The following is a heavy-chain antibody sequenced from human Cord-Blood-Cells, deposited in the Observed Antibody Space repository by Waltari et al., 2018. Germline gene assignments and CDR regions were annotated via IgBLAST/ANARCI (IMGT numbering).Heavy chain of an antibody. CDR3: ARAYGSGSYFDY. CDR1: GGSISSYY. CDR2: IYTSGST. J-gene: IGHJ4*02. V-gene: IGHV4-4*07. Sequence: QVQLQESGPGLVKPSETLSLTCTVSGGSISSYYWGWIRQPAGKGLEWIGRIYTSGSTNDNRTLKGRVTRSVNTAKNQFSLKLSAVTAADTAVYYCARAYGSGSYFDYWGQGTLVTVSS. D-gene: IGHD3-10*01.